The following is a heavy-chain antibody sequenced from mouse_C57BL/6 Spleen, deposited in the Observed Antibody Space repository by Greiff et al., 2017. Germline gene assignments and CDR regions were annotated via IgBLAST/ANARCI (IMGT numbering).Heavy chain of an antibody. CDR3: ARYGSSWKDYFDY. CDR2: ISSGSSTI. V-gene: IGHV5-17*01. D-gene: IGHD1-1*01. J-gene: IGHJ2*01. CDR1: GFTFSDYG. Sequence: DVHLVESGGGLVKPGGSLKLSCAASGFTFSDYGMHWVRQAPEKGLEWVAYISSGSSTIYYADTVKGRFTISRDNAKNTLFLQMTSLRSEDTAMYYCARYGSSWKDYFDYWGQGTTLTVSS.